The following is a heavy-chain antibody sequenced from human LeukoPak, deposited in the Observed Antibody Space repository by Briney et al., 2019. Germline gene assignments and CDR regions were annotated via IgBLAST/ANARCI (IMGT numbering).Heavy chain of an antibody. CDR2: IGSSSSYI. CDR1: GFTFSSYS. CDR3: VRSAFHAGSGNYYDY. J-gene: IGHJ4*02. V-gene: IGHV3-21*01. Sequence: PGGSLRLSCAASGFTFSSYSMNWVRQAPGKGLEWVSSIGSSSSYIYYADSVKGRFTISRDNAKNSLYLQMNSLRAEDTAVYYCVRSAFHAGSGNYYDYWGQGTLVTVSS. D-gene: IGHD3-22*01.